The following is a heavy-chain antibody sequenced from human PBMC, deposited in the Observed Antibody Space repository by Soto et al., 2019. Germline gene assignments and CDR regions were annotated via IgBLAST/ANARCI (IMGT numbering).Heavy chain of an antibody. Sequence: PSETLSLTCAVYGGSFSGYYWSWIRQPPGKGLEWVGEINHSGSTNYNPSLKSRVTISVDTSKNQFSLKLSSVTAADTAVYYCARTAMVMRDYYYGMDVWGQGTTVTVSS. CDR3: ARTAMVMRDYYYGMDV. D-gene: IGHD5-18*01. CDR2: INHSGST. V-gene: IGHV4-34*01. CDR1: GGSFSGYY. J-gene: IGHJ6*02.